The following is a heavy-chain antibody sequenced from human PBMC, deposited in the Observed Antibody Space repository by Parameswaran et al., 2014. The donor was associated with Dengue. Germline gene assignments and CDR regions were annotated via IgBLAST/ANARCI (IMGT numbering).Heavy chain of an antibody. CDR3: AKGDGKYQLHQIDY. J-gene: IGHJ4*02. V-gene: IGHV3-23*01. D-gene: IGHD2-2*01. CDR2: ISGSGGST. Sequence: RWIRQPPGKGLEWVSAISGSGGSTYYADSVKGRFTISRDNSKNTLYLQMNSLRAEDTAVYYCAKGDGKYQLHQIDYWGQGTLVTVSS.